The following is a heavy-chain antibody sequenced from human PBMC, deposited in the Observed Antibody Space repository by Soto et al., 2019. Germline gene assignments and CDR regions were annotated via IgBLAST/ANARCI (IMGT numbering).Heavy chain of an antibody. D-gene: IGHD3-10*01. CDR3: TTGKRVGSGENYYYYYMDV. CDR1: GFTFSNAW. V-gene: IGHV3-15*01. CDR2: IKSKTDGGTT. Sequence: GGSLRLSCAASGFTFSNAWMSWVRQAPGKGLEWVGRIKSKTDGGTTDYAAPVKGRFTISRDDSKNTLYLQMNSLKTEDTAVYYCTTGKRVGSGENYYYYYMDVWGKGTTVTVSS. J-gene: IGHJ6*03.